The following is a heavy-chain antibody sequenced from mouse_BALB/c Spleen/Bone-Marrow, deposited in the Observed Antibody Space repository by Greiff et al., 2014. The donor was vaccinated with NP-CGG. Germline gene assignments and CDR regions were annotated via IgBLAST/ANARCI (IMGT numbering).Heavy chain of an antibody. J-gene: IGHJ4*01. D-gene: IGHD1-1*01. Sequence: LVKTGASVKISCKASDYSFTDYYMHCVKQTHGKSLEWIGYISCYNGATSYNQKFKGKATFTVDTSSSTAYMQFSSLTSEDSAVYYCARSEGIYYYGSSYALDYWGQGTSVTVSS. CDR2: ISCYNGAT. CDR1: DYSFTDYY. CDR3: ARSEGIYYYGSSYALDY. V-gene: IGHV1S34*01.